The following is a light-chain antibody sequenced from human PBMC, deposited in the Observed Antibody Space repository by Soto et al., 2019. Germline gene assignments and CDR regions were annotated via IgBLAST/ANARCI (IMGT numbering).Light chain of an antibody. CDR1: QSGLYSSNNKYY. CDR2: WAS. J-gene: IGKJ5*01. V-gene: IGKV4-1*01. CDR3: QQYYTTPIT. Sequence: DIVMTQSPDSLAVSLGERATINCKSSQSGLYSSNNKYYLAWYQQKPGQPPKLVIYWASTRESGVPDRFSGSGSGTDFTLTVSSLQAEDVAVYYCQQYYTTPITFGQGTRLEI.